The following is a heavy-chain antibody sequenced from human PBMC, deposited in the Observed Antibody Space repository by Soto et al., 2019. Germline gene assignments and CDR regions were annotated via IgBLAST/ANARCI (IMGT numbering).Heavy chain of an antibody. Sequence: TSETLSLTCSVYGGSFSGYYWSWIRQPPGKGLEWIGEINHSGSTNYNPSLKSRVTISVDTSKNQFSLKLSSVTAADTAVYYCARIVLTGYYSYKLDYWGQGTLVTVSS. CDR1: GGSFSGYY. CDR3: ARIVLTGYYSYKLDY. CDR2: INHSGST. V-gene: IGHV4-34*01. J-gene: IGHJ4*02. D-gene: IGHD3-9*01.